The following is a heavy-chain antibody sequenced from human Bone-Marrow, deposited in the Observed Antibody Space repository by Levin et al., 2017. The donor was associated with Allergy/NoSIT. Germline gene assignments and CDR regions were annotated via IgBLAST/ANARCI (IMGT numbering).Heavy chain of an antibody. Sequence: PSETLSLTCTVSGGSVNTGSHYWTWIRQPAGERLEWIGRLFNSGSTNYNPSLKSRVTISVDTARNQFSLRLTSVTVADTAVYYCARLSRPMVRGSNFYMDVWGKGATVTVSS. D-gene: IGHD3-10*01. CDR2: LFNSGST. CDR3: ARLSRPMVRGSNFYMDV. CDR1: GGSVNTGSHY. J-gene: IGHJ6*03. V-gene: IGHV4-61*02.